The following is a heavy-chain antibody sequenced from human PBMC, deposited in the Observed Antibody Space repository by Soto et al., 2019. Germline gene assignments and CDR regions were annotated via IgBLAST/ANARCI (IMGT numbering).Heavy chain of an antibody. CDR2: IYPGDSDT. J-gene: IGHJ4*02. CDR1: GYSFTSYW. D-gene: IGHD6-19*01. Sequence: PGESLKISFKGSGYSFTSYWIGWVRQMPGKGLEWMGIIYPGDSDTRYSPSFQGQVTISADESTSTAYMELSSLRSEDTAVYYCARDNQKYSSGWGYFDYWGQGALVTVSS. CDR3: ARDNQKYSSGWGYFDY. V-gene: IGHV5-51*01.